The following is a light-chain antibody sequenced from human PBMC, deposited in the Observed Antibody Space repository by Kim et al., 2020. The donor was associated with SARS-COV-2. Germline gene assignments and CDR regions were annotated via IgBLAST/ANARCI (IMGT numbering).Light chain of an antibody. CDR3: QQSHTAPLLT. Sequence: SVGDRVIITCRASQNITSYLNWYQQKPGKAPKLLIYAASTWQSGVPSRFSCSGSGTDFTLTINSLQTEDFATYYCQQSHTAPLLTFGGGTKVDIK. J-gene: IGKJ4*01. CDR1: QNITSY. V-gene: IGKV1-39*01. CDR2: AAS.